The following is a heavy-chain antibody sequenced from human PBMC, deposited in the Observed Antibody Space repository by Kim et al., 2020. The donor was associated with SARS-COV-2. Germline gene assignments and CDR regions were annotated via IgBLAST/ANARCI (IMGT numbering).Heavy chain of an antibody. CDR3: ARGVLRYFDWLLGRGWFDP. Sequence: SETLSLTCAVYGGSFSGYYWSWIRQPPGKGLEWIGEINHSGSTNYNPSLKSRVTISVDTSKNQFSLKLSSVTAADTAVYYCARGVLRYFDWLLGRGWFDPWGQGTLVTVSS. CDR2: INHSGST. CDR1: GGSFSGYY. D-gene: IGHD3-9*01. V-gene: IGHV4-34*01. J-gene: IGHJ5*02.